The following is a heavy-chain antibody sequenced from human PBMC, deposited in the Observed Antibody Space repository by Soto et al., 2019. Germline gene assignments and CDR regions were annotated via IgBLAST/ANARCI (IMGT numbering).Heavy chain of an antibody. J-gene: IGHJ4*02. CDR2: IKDKLYAFDA. CDR1: GFTFNDSS. V-gene: IGHV3-72*01. Sequence: EVQLVESGGGLVQPGGSLRLSGAASGFTFNDSSMVWLRQAPGKGLEWVGLIKDKLYAFDAKYAASVRGRFTITRDNSKSLLYLHMSGLKTEDTAVYFCARDAQGSPDYWGQGALVTVSS. CDR3: ARDAQGSPDY.